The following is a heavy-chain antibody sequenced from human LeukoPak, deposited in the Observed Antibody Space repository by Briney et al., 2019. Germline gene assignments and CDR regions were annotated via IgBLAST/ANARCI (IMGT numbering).Heavy chain of an antibody. Sequence: SVKVSCKASGGTFSSYAISWVRQAPGRGLKWMGGIIPIFGTANYAQKFQGRVTITADESTSTAYMELSSLRSEDTAVYYCARSRDSGFDYWGQGTLVTVSS. CDR3: ARSRDSGFDY. J-gene: IGHJ4*02. CDR2: IIPIFGTA. V-gene: IGHV1-69*01. D-gene: IGHD1-26*01. CDR1: GGTFSSYA.